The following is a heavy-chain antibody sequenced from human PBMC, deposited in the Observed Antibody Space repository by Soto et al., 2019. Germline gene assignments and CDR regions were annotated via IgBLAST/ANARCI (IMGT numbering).Heavy chain of an antibody. CDR3: AKRGAVAGLVRADFDY. CDR1: GFTFSSYA. J-gene: IGHJ4*02. Sequence: EVQLLESGGGLVQPGGSLRLSCAASGFTFSSYAMTWVRQAPGKGLEWVSSISGSGGSTYYADSVKGRFTISRDNSKNMLYLQMNSLRAAGTAVYYCAKRGAVAGLVRADFDYWGQGTLVTVSS. V-gene: IGHV3-23*01. D-gene: IGHD6-19*01. CDR2: ISGSGGST.